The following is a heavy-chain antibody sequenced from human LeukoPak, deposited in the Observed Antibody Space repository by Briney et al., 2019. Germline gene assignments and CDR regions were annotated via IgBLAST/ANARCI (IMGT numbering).Heavy chain of an antibody. CDR3: VARGGASVFYYFDF. Sequence: GGSLRLSCTASGFTFTTHAMTWIRQAPGKGPEWASSISGNGRTPYYADSVRGRFTISRDNARNTLYLQMNSLRADDTAVYYCVARGGASVFYYFDFWGQGTLVTVSS. D-gene: IGHD3-10*01. CDR1: GFTFTTHA. CDR2: ISGNGRTP. V-gene: IGHV3-23*01. J-gene: IGHJ4*02.